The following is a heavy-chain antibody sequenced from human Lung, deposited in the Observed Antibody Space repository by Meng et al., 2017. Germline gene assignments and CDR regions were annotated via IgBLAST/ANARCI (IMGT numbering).Heavy chain of an antibody. Sequence: QVQRGQSGAEVKKTGAAVKVSCKASGYTFTGYSIHWVRQAPGPGLEWMGRINPNSGVTNYAQKFEGRVTMTRDTSISTAYMELSRLRSDDTAVYYCARFDPRAYWGQGTLVTVSS. CDR2: INPNSGVT. J-gene: IGHJ4*02. V-gene: IGHV1-2*06. CDR3: ARFDPRAY. CDR1: GYTFTGYS. D-gene: IGHD3-9*01.